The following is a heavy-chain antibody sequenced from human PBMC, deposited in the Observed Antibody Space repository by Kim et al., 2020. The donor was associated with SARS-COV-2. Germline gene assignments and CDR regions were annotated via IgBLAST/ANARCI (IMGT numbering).Heavy chain of an antibody. V-gene: IGHV3-11*05. CDR2: ISSSSSYT. D-gene: IGHD3-16*02. J-gene: IGHJ6*02. Sequence: GRSLRLSCAASGFTFSDYYMSWIRQAPGKGLEWVSYISSSSSYTNYADYVKGRFTISRDNAKNSLYLQMNSLRAEDTAVYYCARVGYDYVWGRYRDYYYYYGRDVGGQGTTVSVSS. CDR1: GFTFSDYY. CDR3: ARVGYDYVWGRYRDYYYYYGRDV.